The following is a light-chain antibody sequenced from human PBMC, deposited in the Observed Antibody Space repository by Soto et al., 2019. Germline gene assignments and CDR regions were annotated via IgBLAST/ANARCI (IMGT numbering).Light chain of an antibody. CDR2: DAS. CDR1: QSISSY. CDR3: QRSSTWPPGGLV. V-gene: IGKV3-11*01. J-gene: IGKJ4*01. Sequence: EIVLTQSPATLSLSPGERATLSCRASQSISSYLAWYQQKPGQAPRLLIHDASNRATGIPARFSGSGSGTDFTLTISSLEPEDFAVYYCQRSSTWPPGGLVFGGGTKVEIK.